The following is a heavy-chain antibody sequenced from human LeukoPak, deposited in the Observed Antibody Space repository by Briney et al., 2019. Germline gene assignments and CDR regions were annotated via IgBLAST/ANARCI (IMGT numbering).Heavy chain of an antibody. CDR1: GYTFTSYD. D-gene: IGHD2-15*01. CDR3: ARGSPPGYCSGGSCYVPGAFDI. CDR2: MNPNSGNT. V-gene: IGHV1-8*01. J-gene: IGHJ3*02. Sequence: ASVKVSCKASGYTFTSYDINWVRQATGQGLEWMGWMNPNSGNTGYAQKFQGRVTMTRNTSISTAYMELSSLRSEDTAVYYCARGSPPGYCSGGSCYVPGAFDIWGQGTMVTVSS.